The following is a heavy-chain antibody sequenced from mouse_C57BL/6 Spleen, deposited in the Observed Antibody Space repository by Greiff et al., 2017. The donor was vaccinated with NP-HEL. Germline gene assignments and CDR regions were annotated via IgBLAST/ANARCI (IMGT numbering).Heavy chain of an antibody. J-gene: IGHJ4*01. CDR2: ISSGSSTI. CDR1: GFTFSDYG. CDR3: ASSSYGSSYYAMDY. D-gene: IGHD1-1*01. Sequence: DVMLVESGGGLVKPGGSLKLSCAASGFTFSDYGMHWVRQAPEKGLEWVAYISSGSSTIYYADTVKGRFTISRDNAKNTLFLQMTSLRSEDTAMYYCASSSYGSSYYAMDYWGQGTSVTVSS. V-gene: IGHV5-17*01.